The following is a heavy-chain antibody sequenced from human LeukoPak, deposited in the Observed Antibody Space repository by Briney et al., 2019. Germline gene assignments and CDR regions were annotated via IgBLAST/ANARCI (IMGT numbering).Heavy chain of an antibody. V-gene: IGHV3-21*05. CDR1: GFTFSSYG. CDR2: ISGSGSDI. D-gene: IGHD3-9*01. Sequence: GGSLRLSCAASGFTFSSYGMHWVRQAPGKGLEYLSYISGSGSDISYADSVKGRFTISRDNAKNSLYLQMNSLRAEDTALYYCAKASYDILTGYYPIGDWGQGTLVTVSS. J-gene: IGHJ4*02. CDR3: AKASYDILTGYYPIGD.